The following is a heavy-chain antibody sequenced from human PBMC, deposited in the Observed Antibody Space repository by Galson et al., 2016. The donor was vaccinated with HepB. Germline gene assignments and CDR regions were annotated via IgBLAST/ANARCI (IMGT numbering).Heavy chain of an antibody. CDR2: VSGGEGRT. J-gene: IGHJ6*02. CDR3: AKRGDMYYYGMDV. Sequence: SLRLSCAASGFTFSIYAMDWVRQAPGKGLEWVSSVSGGEGRTFYADSVKGRFTISRDKSQDTLYLQMNGLRAEDTAVYYVAKRGDMYYYGMDVWGQGPTVTVSS. CDR1: GFTFSIYA. D-gene: IGHD2-21*02. V-gene: IGHV3-23*01.